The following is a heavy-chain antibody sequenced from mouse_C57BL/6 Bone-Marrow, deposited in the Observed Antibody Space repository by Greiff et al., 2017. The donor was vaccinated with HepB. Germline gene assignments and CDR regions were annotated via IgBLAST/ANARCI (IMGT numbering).Heavy chain of an antibody. V-gene: IGHV1-82*01. J-gene: IGHJ4*01. CDR2: IYPGDGDT. Sequence: VKLQESGPELVKPGASVKISCKASGYAFSSSWMNWVKQRPGKGLEWIGRIYPGDGDTNYNGKFKGNATLTADKSSSTAYMQLSSLTSEDSAVYFCARRRYYGSSYPFYAMDYWGQGTSVTVSS. D-gene: IGHD1-1*01. CDR3: ARRRYYGSSYPFYAMDY. CDR1: GYAFSSSW.